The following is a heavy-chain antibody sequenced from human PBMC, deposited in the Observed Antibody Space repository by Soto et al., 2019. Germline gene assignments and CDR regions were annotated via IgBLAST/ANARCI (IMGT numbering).Heavy chain of an antibody. CDR1: GFTVSSNY. CDR3: ARGDYGDYVCAFDI. J-gene: IGHJ3*02. D-gene: IGHD4-17*01. V-gene: IGHV3-66*01. Sequence: GGSLRLSCAASGFTVSSNYMSWVRQAPGKGLAWVSVSYSGGSTYYADSVKGRFTISRDNSKNALYLQMNSLSAEDTAVYYCARGDYGDYVCAFDIWGQGTRVTVSS. CDR2: SYSGGST.